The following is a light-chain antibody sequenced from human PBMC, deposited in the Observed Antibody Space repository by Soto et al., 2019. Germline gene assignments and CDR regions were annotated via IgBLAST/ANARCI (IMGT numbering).Light chain of an antibody. V-gene: IGKV3D-20*02. CDR3: QHFRA. CDR2: GAS. CDR1: QYINTR. J-gene: IGKJ5*01. Sequence: EIVLTQSPATLSSFPGDRVTLSCRASQYINTRLAWYQHRPGQAPRLLIYGASSRATGIPDRFSGSGSGTDFTLTLSRVEPDDFAVYYCQHFRAFGQGTRLEIK.